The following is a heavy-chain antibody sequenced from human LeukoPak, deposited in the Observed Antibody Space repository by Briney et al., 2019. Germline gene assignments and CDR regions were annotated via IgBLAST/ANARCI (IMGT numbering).Heavy chain of an antibody. CDR2: ISGSGGST. V-gene: IGHV3-23*01. CDR1: GYTFTGYF. D-gene: IGHD4-17*01. Sequence: GASVKVSCKASGYTFTGYFMHWVRQAPGKGLEWVSAISGSGGSTYYADSVKGRFTISRGNSKNTLYLQMNSLRAEDTAVYYCAKVMLRGYGDYLGDSWGQGTLVTVSS. J-gene: IGHJ4*02. CDR3: AKVMLRGYGDYLGDS.